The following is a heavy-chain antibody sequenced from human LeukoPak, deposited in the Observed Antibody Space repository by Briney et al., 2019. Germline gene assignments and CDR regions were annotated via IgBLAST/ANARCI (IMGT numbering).Heavy chain of an antibody. CDR3: ARPGLVGVVTQFDF. D-gene: IGHD3-3*01. J-gene: IGHJ4*02. V-gene: IGHV1-46*01. CDR2: INPSAGST. CDR1: EYTFTSHY. Sequence: GASVKVSCKASEYTFTSHYMHWVRQAPGQGLEWMGLINPSAGSTSYAQKFQGRVTMTRDMSTSTVCMELSSLKSEDTAVYYCARPGLVGVVTQFDFWGQGTLVTVTS.